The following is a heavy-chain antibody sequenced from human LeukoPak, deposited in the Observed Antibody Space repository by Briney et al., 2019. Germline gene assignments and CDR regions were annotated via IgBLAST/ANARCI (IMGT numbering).Heavy chain of an antibody. V-gene: IGHV4-4*07. CDR3: ARDSGTTGEVKFDP. CDR1: GGSISSYY. CDR2: IYTSGTI. J-gene: IGHJ5*02. D-gene: IGHD3-10*01. Sequence: SETLSLTCTVSGGSISSYYWSWIRQPAGTALEWIGRIYTSGTITYNPSLKSRVTMSVDTSKNQFSLKLSSVTAADTAVYYCARDSGTTGEVKFDPWGQGALVTVSS.